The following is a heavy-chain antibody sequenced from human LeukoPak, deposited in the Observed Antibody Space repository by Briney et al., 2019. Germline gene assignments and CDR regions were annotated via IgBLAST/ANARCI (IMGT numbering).Heavy chain of an antibody. Sequence: ASVKVSCKASGYTFTGYYMHWARQAPGQGLEWMGWINPNSGGTNCAQKFQGRVTMTRDTSISTAYMELSRLRSDDTAVYYCARGATTGDFDYWGQGTLVTVSS. CDR1: GYTFTGYY. J-gene: IGHJ4*02. D-gene: IGHD1-26*01. V-gene: IGHV1-2*02. CDR2: INPNSGGT. CDR3: ARGATTGDFDY.